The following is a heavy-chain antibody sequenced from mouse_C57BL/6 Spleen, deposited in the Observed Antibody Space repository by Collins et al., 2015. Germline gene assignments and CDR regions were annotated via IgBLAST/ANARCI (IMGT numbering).Heavy chain of an antibody. V-gene: IGHV1-58*01. D-gene: IGHD1-1*01. J-gene: IGHJ1*03. CDR1: GYTFTSYG. Sequence: VLLQQSGAELVKPGASVKISCKASGYTFTSYGINWVKQRPGQGLEWIGYIYIGNGYTEYNEKFKGKATLTSDTSSSTAYMQLSSLTSEDSAIYFCARDYGSSYWYFDVWGTGTTVTVSS. CDR2: IYIGNGYT. CDR3: ARDYGSSYWYFDV.